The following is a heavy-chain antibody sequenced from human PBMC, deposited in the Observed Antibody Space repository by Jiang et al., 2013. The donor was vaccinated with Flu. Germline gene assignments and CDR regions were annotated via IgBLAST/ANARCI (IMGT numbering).Heavy chain of an antibody. J-gene: IGHJ6*02. Sequence: QLVESGAEVKKPGESLKISCKGSGYSFTSYWIGWVRQMPGKGLEWMGIIYPGDSDTRYSPSFQGQVTISADKSISTAYLQWSSLKASDTAMYYCARHMEYSSTFDYYGMDVWGQGTTVTVSS. V-gene: IGHV5-51*01. CDR1: GYSFTSYW. CDR2: IYPGDSDT. CDR3: ARHMEYSSTFDYYGMDV. D-gene: IGHD6-6*01.